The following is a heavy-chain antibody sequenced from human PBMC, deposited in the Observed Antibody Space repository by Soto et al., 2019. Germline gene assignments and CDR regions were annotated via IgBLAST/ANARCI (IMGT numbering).Heavy chain of an antibody. J-gene: IGHJ6*02. CDR2: INHSGST. CDR3: ARYRWNYDISTRHYGMDV. Sequence: PSETLSLTCAVYGGSFSGYYWSWIRQPPGKGLEWIGEINHSGSTNYNPSLKSRVTISVDTSKNQFSLKLSSVTAADTAVYYCARYRWNYDISTRHYGMDVRGQGTTVTVYS. V-gene: IGHV4-34*01. D-gene: IGHD3-9*01. CDR1: GGSFSGYY.